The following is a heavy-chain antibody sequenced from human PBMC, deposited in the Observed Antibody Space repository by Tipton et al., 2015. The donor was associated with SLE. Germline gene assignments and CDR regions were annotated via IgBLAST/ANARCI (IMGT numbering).Heavy chain of an antibody. Sequence: TLSLTCTVSGGSISSSSYYWGWIRQPPGKGLEWIGCIYYSGSTYYNPSLKSRVTISVDTSKNQFSLKLSSVTAADTAVYYCARVYSSGWYVYWGQGTLVTVSS. J-gene: IGHJ4*02. CDR3: ARVYSSGWYVY. D-gene: IGHD6-19*01. V-gene: IGHV4-39*07. CDR1: GGSISSSSYY. CDR2: IYYSGST.